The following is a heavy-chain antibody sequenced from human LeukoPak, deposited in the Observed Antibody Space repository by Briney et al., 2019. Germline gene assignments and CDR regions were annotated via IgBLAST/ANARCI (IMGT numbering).Heavy chain of an antibody. CDR1: GFTFSSYG. CDR2: ISYDGSNK. CDR3: AKSFPSGELPDY. D-gene: IGHD3-10*01. V-gene: IGHV3-30*18. J-gene: IGHJ4*02. Sequence: GESLKISCAASGFTFSSYGMHWVRQAPGKGLEWVAVISYDGSNKYYADSVKGRFTISRDNSKNTLYLQMNSLRAEDTAVYYCAKSFPSGELPDYWGQGTLVTVSS.